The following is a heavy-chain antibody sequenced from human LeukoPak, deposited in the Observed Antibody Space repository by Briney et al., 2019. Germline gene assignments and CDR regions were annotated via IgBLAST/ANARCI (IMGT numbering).Heavy chain of an antibody. CDR1: GYTFTSYD. CDR2: INPNSGNT. V-gene: IGHV1-8*01. CDR3: ARGRVLAGRTNWFDP. J-gene: IGHJ5*02. Sequence: ASVKVSFKASGYTFTSYDINWVRQPTGQGLDWMGWINPNSGNTGYAHKFQGRVTMTRNTSISTAYMELSSLRSEDTAAYYCARGRVLAGRTNWFDPWGQGTPVTVSS. D-gene: IGHD1/OR15-1a*01.